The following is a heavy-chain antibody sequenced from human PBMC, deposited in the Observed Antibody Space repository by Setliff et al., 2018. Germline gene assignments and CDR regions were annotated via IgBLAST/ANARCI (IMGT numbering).Heavy chain of an antibody. CDR1: GGSISSGGYY. CDR3: ARGGGYNSGSYQGGFYYMDV. D-gene: IGHD6-19*01. J-gene: IGHJ6*03. CDR2: IYYSGSTS. Sequence: KTSETLSLTCTVSGGSISSGGYYWSWIRQHPGKGLEWIGYIYYSGSTSYYNPSLKSRVTISVDTSKNQFSLKLSSVTAADTAVYYCARGGGYNSGSYQGGFYYMDVWGKGTTVTVSS. V-gene: IGHV4-31*03.